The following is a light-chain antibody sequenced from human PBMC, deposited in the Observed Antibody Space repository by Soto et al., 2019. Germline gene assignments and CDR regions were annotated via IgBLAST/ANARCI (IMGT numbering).Light chain of an antibody. CDR1: QSLNSH. V-gene: IGKV3-11*01. J-gene: IGKJ4*01. Sequence: EIVLTQSPATLSLSPGAGATLSCRASQSLNSHLAWYQQKAGQAPRLLIYDASNRATGVPARFSGSGSGTDFTLTISSLEPEDFAVYYCQQRNNWPLTFGGWTKLDIK. CDR3: QQRNNWPLT. CDR2: DAS.